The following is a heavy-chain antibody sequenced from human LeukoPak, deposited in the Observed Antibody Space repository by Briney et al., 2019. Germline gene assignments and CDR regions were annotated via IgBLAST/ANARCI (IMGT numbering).Heavy chain of an antibody. D-gene: IGHD2-15*01. V-gene: IGHV3-73*01. CDR1: GFTFSGSA. J-gene: IGHJ4*02. CDR3: TAGLYCGGGSCYSRGAIDY. CDR2: IRSKANSYAT. Sequence: PGGSLRLSCAASGFTFSGSAMHWVRQASGKGLEWVGRIRSKANSYATAYAASVKGRFTISRDDSKNTAYLQMNSLKTEDTAVYYCTAGLYCGGGSCYSRGAIDYWGQGTLVTVSS.